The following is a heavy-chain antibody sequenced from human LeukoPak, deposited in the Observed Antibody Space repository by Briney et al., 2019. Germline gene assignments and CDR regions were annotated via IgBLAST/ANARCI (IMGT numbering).Heavy chain of an antibody. CDR3: ARQIDGFGEFDYFDY. J-gene: IGHJ4*02. CDR2: IYTSGST. V-gene: IGHV4-4*07. CDR1: GGSISNFY. Sequence: PSETLSLTCTVSGGSISNFYWSWIRQPAGKGLEWIGRIYTSGSTNYNPSLKSRVSMSIDTSKNQFSLKLSSVTAADTAVYYCARQIDGFGEFDYFDYWGQGTLVTVSS. D-gene: IGHD3-10*01.